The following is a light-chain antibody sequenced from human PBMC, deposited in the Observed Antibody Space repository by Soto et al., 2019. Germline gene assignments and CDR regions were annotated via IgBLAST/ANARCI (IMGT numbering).Light chain of an antibody. Sequence: QSVLTQPPSVSWAPGQRFTISCTGSSSNIGAGYDVHWYQQLPGTAPKLLIYGNSNRPSGVPDRFSGSKSGTSASLAITGLQAEDEADYYCQSYDSSLSGYVFGTGTKVTVL. CDR3: QSYDSSLSGYV. J-gene: IGLJ1*01. CDR2: GNS. CDR1: SSNIGAGYD. V-gene: IGLV1-40*01.